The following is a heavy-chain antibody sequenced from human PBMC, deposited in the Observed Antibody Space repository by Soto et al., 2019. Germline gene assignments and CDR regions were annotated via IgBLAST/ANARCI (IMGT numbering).Heavy chain of an antibody. J-gene: IGHJ4*02. D-gene: IGHD5-18*01. CDR3: ASVDTARSY. Sequence: PGGSMRLSCAASGFTFSSYSVNWVRQAPGKGLEWVSYISSSSSTIYYADSVKGRFTISRDNAKNSLYLQMNSLRAEDTAVYYCASVDTARSYWGQGTLVTVSS. V-gene: IGHV3-48*01. CDR2: ISSSSSTI. CDR1: GFTFSSYS.